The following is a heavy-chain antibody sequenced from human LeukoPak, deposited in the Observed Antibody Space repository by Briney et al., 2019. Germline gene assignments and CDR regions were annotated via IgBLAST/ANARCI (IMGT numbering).Heavy chain of an antibody. CDR1: GYTFTSYG. D-gene: IGHD5-24*01. CDR3: ARGPIAGYNTPYYFDY. J-gene: IGHJ4*02. CDR2: ISAYNGNT. Sequence: ASVKVSCKASGYTFTSYGISWVRQAPGQGLEWMGWISAYNGNTNYAQKLQGRVTMTTDTSTSTAYMELRSLRSDDTAVYYCARGPIAGYNTPYYFDYWGQGTLVTVSS. V-gene: IGHV1-18*01.